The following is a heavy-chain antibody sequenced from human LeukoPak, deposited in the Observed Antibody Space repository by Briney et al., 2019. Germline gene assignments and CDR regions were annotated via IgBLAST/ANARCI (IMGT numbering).Heavy chain of an antibody. J-gene: IGHJ4*02. CDR2: IYSGGST. D-gene: IGHD1-26*01. CDR3: ARHSGSYIHFDY. CDR1: GFTVSSNY. Sequence: GGSLRLSCAASGFTVSSNYMSWVRQAPGKGLEWVSVIYSGGSTYYADSVKGRFTISRDNSKNTLYLQMNSLRAEDTAVYYCARHSGSYIHFDYWGQGTLVTVSS. V-gene: IGHV3-53*01.